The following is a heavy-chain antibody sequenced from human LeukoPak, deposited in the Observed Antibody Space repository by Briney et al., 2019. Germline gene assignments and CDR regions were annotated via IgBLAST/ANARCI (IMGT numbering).Heavy chain of an antibody. D-gene: IGHD2-8*01. Sequence: GGSLRLSCAASGFTFSSYAMSWVRQAPGKGLEWVSSISGGGTGSYCADSVKGRFTISRDNSKNTLYLQMNSLRAEDTAVYYCARDAFYNGSPYDYWGQGTLVTVSS. CDR1: GFTFSSYA. CDR2: ISGGGTGS. CDR3: ARDAFYNGSPYDY. V-gene: IGHV3-23*01. J-gene: IGHJ4*02.